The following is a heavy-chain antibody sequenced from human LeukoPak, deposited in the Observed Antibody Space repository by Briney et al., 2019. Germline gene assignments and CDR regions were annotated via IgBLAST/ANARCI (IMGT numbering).Heavy chain of an antibody. CDR3: ARDFGAYCGGDCL. CDR1: GFTFSSYS. CDR2: IKQDGSEK. Sequence: PGGSLRLSCAASGFTFSSYSMNWVRQAPGKGLEWVANIKQDGSEKYYVDSVKGRFTISGDSAKNSLYLQMNSLRAEDTAVYYCARDFGAYCGGDCLWGQGTLVTVSS. D-gene: IGHD2-21*01. V-gene: IGHV3-7*01. J-gene: IGHJ4*02.